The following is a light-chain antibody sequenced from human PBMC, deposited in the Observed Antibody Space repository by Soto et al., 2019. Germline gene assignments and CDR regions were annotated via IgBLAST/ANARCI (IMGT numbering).Light chain of an antibody. CDR1: RTNIGAGYE. CDR3: QSYDSSLSGSV. V-gene: IGLV1-40*01. J-gene: IGLJ3*02. Sequence: QSVLTQPPSVSGAPGQRVTISCTGGRTNIGAGYEVHWYQQLPGTAPKLLIYGNSNRPSGVPDRFSGSKSGTSASLAITGLQAEDEADYYCQSYDSSLSGSVFGGGTKLTVL. CDR2: GNS.